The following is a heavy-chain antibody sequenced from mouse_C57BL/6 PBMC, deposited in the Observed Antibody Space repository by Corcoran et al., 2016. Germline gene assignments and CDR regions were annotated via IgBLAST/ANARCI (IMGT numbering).Heavy chain of an antibody. CDR2: INTYSGVP. CDR3: ARKSPRYAMDY. V-gene: IGHV9-3*01. J-gene: IGHJ4*01. Sequence: QIQLVQSGPELKKPGETVKISCKASGYTFTTYGMSWVKQAPGKGLKWMGWINTYSGVPTYADDFKGRFAFSLETSASTAYLQINNLKNEDTATYFCARKSPRYAMDYWGQGTSVIVSS. CDR1: GYTFTTYG.